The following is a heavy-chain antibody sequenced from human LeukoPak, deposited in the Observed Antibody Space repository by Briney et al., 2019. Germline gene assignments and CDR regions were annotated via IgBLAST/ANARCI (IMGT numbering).Heavy chain of an antibody. CDR1: GGSISSSSYY. V-gene: IGHV4-39*01. CDR2: IYYSGST. J-gene: IGHJ4*02. D-gene: IGHD3-10*01. CDR3: ARLGAIAMVRGVITGYYFDY. Sequence: SETLSLTCTVSGGSISSSSYYWGWIRQPPGKGLEWIGSIYYSGSTYYNPSLKSRVTMSVDTSKNQFSLKLSSVTAADTAVYYCARLGAIAMVRGVITGYYFDYWGQGTLVTVSS.